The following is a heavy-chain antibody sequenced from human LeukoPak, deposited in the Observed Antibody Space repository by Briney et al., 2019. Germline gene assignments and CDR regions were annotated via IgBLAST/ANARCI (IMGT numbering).Heavy chain of an antibody. D-gene: IGHD2-21*02. CDR3: VHCGGDCYPCCGMDV. V-gene: IGHV3-23*01. Sequence: PGGSLRLSCAASGFTFSSYAMSWVRQAPGKGLEWVSVISGGGGSTYSADSVKGRFTISRDNSKNTLYLQMNSLRAEDTAVYYCVHCGGDCYPCCGMDVWGQGTTVTVSS. CDR1: GFTFSSYA. J-gene: IGHJ6*02. CDR2: ISGGGGST.